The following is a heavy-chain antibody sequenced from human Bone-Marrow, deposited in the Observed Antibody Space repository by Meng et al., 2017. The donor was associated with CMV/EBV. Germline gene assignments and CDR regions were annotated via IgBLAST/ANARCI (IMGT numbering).Heavy chain of an antibody. CDR1: YTFTSYG. J-gene: IGHJ4*02. D-gene: IGHD3-9*01. V-gene: IGHV1-18*01. CDR2: ISAYNGNT. CDR3: ARDYDILTGYYSWHFDY. Sequence: YTFTSYGISWVRQAPGQGLEWMGWISAYNGNTNYAQKLQGRVTMTTDTSTSTAYMELRSLRSDDTAVYYCARDYDILTGYYSWHFDYWGQGTLVTVSS.